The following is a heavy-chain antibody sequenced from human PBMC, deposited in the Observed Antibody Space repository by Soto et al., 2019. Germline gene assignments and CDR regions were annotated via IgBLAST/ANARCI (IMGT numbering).Heavy chain of an antibody. CDR1: GGTFSSYT. D-gene: IGHD5-12*01. CDR2: IIPILGIA. CDR3: ARDVDRRGYSGYDPGTFDY. Sequence: QVQLVQSGAEVKKPGSSVKVSCKASGGTFSSYTISWVRQAPGQGLEWMGRIIPILGIANYAQKFQGRVPITADKSTSTAYMELSSLRSEDTAVYYCARDVDRRGYSGYDPGTFDYWGQGTLVTVSS. V-gene: IGHV1-69*08. J-gene: IGHJ4*02.